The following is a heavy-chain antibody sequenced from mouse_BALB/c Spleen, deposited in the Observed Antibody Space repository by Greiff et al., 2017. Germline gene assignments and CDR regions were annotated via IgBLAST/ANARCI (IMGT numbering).Heavy chain of an antibody. CDR1: GFSLSRYS. J-gene: IGHJ4*01. Sequence: QVQLKESGPGLVAPSQSLSITCTVSGFSLSRYSVHWVRQPPGKGLEWLGMIWGGGSTDYKSALKSRLSISTDNSKSQVFLKMNSLQTDDTAMYYCARRGNYGNLDAMDDWGQGPSVTVSS. CDR2: IWGGGST. CDR3: ARRGNYGNLDAMDD. V-gene: IGHV2-6-4*01. D-gene: IGHD2-1*01.